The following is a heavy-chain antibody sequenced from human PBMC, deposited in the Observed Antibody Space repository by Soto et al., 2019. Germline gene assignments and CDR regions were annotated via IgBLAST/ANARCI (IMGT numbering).Heavy chain of an antibody. CDR1: GFTFSSYW. CDR3: TRDIGGRGAF. D-gene: IGHD3-16*01. V-gene: IGHV3-74*01. J-gene: IGHJ4*02. Sequence: GGSLRVSCAASGFTFSSYWMHWVRQVPGKGLVWVARTDEYGSTINYADSVKGRFTISRDNAKNTLYLEMNSLRGEDTALYYCTRDIGGRGAFWGQGSLVTVSS. CDR2: TDEYGSTI.